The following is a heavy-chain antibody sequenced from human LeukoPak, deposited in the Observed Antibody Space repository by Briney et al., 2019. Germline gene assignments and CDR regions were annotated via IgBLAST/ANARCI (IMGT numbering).Heavy chain of an antibody. D-gene: IGHD3-16*01. V-gene: IGHV4-39*01. CDR1: GGSISSSSYY. CDR2: IYYSGSH. CDR3: ARSWGDIGSYYMDV. J-gene: IGHJ6*03. Sequence: SETLSLTCTVSGGSISSSSYYWGWIRQPPGKGLEWIGSIYYSGSHYYNPSLKSRVTVSVDTSKNQFSLKLSSVTAADTAVYYCARSWGDIGSYYMDVWGKGTTVTVSS.